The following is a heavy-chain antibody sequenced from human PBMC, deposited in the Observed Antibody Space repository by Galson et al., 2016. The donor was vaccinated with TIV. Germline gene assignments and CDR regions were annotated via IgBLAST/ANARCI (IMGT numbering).Heavy chain of an antibody. D-gene: IGHD4-23*01. CDR3: ARPGNYDGDRRGAFDL. CDR2: ITYTSATI. Sequence: SLRLSCAASGFTFSSWHMDWVRQAPGEGLEWISFITYTSATIYYADSVKGRFTVSSDNAKNSLYLQMNSLRAEDTAVYYCARPGNYDGDRRGAFDLWGQGTMVTVSP. J-gene: IGHJ3*01. V-gene: IGHV3-48*04. CDR1: GFTFSSWH.